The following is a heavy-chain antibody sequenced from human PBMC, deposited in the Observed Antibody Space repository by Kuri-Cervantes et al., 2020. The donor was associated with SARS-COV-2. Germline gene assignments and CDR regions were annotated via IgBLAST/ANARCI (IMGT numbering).Heavy chain of an antibody. CDR2: IWYNGSNK. D-gene: IGHD3-22*01. CDR1: GFTFSSYG. CDR3: ARDPYYKDSTVFDV. Sequence: GGSLRLSCAASGFTFSSYGMHWVRQAPGKGLEWVAFIWYNGSNKYYADSVKGQFTISRDNSKNTLYLQMNSLRAEDTAVYYCARDPYYKDSTVFDVWGQGTTVTVSS. J-gene: IGHJ6*02. V-gene: IGHV3-33*08.